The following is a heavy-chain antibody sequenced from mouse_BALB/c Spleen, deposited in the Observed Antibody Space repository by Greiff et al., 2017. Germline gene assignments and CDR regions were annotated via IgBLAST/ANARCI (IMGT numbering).Heavy chain of an antibody. CDR2: ISCYNGAT. V-gene: IGHV1S34*01. CDR1: GYSFTGYY. D-gene: IGHD2-14*01. CDR3: AREDRYDDAWFAY. Sequence: LVKTGASVKISCKASGYSFTGYYMHWVKQSHGKSLEWIGYISCYNGATSYNQKFKGKATFTVDTSSSTAYMQFNSLTSEDSAVYYCAREDRYDDAWFAYWGQGTLVTVSA. J-gene: IGHJ3*01.